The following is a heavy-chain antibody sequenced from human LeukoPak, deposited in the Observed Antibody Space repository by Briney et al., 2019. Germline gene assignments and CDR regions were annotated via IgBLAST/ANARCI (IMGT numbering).Heavy chain of an antibody. V-gene: IGHV3-33*08. Sequence: PGRSLRLSCAASGFTFSSYAMHWVRQAPGKGLEWVAVIWYDGSNKYYADSVKGRFTISRDNSKNPLYLQMHSLRAEDTAVYYCARALRLVGATQLGDFFDYWGQGTLVTVSS. J-gene: IGHJ4*02. CDR1: GFTFSSYA. CDR2: IWYDGSNK. D-gene: IGHD1-26*01. CDR3: ARALRLVGATQLGDFFDY.